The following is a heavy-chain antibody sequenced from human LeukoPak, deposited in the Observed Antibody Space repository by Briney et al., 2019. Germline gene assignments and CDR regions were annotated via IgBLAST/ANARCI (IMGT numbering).Heavy chain of an antibody. CDR3: AREYSSSSGRAFDI. CDR1: GFTFTTYT. D-gene: IGHD6-6*01. V-gene: IGHV3-48*01. CDR2: ISSSSSAI. J-gene: IGHJ3*02. Sequence: GGSLRLSCAASGFTFTTYTMNWVRQTPGKGLEWVSFISSSSSAIYYADSVKGRFTISRDNAKNSLFLQMNSLRAEDTAVYYCAREYSSSSGRAFDIWGQGTMVTVSS.